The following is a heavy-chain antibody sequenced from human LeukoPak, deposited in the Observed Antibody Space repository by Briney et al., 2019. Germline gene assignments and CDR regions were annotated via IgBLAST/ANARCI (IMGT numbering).Heavy chain of an antibody. D-gene: IGHD3-22*01. CDR2: IYNSGSP. J-gene: IGHJ4*02. V-gene: IGHV4-59*11. Sequence: PSETLSLTCTVSGGSISSHNWNWIRQPPGKGLEWIGDIYNSGSPNYNPSLKSRVTISVDTSKNQFSLKLSSVTAADTAEYYCARADSSGYYTFFDYWGQGTLVTVSS. CDR1: GGSISSHN. CDR3: ARADSSGYYTFFDY.